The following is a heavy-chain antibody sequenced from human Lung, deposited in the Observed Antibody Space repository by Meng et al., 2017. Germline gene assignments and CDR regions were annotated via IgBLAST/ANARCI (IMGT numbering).Heavy chain of an antibody. Sequence: VQLQRWGGGLLKPSGTVSRTCVVTGGSFTDYYWSWIRQPPGKGLEWIGEINHSGSTNYNPSLGSRATISVDTSQNNLSLKLSSVTAADSAVYYCARGPTTMAHDFDYWGQGTLVTVSS. J-gene: IGHJ4*02. V-gene: IGHV4-34*01. CDR2: INHSGST. CDR3: ARGPTTMAHDFDY. D-gene: IGHD4-11*01. CDR1: GGSFTDYY.